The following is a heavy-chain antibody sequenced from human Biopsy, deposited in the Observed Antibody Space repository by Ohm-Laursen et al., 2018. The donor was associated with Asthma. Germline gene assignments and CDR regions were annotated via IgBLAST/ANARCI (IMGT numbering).Heavy chain of an antibody. Sequence: GASVKVSCKSLGCTFNTYVIGWVRQAPGQGLTRMGGFNSAFGTTTYPKKFLDRVTITADDSTSTVYMELSSLRPEDTAVYYCARKAGSCISRTCYSLDFWGQGTLVTVSP. V-gene: IGHV1-69*13. CDR3: ARKAGSCISRTCYSLDF. J-gene: IGHJ4*02. CDR2: FNSAFGTT. D-gene: IGHD2-2*01. CDR1: GCTFNTYV.